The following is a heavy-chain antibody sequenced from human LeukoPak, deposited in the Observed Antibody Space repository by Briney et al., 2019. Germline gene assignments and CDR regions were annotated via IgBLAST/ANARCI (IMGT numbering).Heavy chain of an antibody. Sequence: GGSLRLSCAASGFTFSSYGMHWVRQAPGKGLEWVTFIRYDGSNKYYADSVKGRVTISRDNSKNTLYLQMKSLRAEDTAVYYCAKDGVGATNFDYWGQGTLVTVSS. CDR2: IRYDGSNK. CDR3: AKDGVGATNFDY. J-gene: IGHJ4*02. V-gene: IGHV3-30*02. CDR1: GFTFSSYG. D-gene: IGHD1-26*01.